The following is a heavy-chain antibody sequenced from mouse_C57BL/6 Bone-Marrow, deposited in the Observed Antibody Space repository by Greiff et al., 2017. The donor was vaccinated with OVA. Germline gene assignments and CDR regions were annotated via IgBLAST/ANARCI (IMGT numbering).Heavy chain of an antibody. CDR3: ARFGNDFDY. V-gene: IGHV7-3*01. Sequence: EVQLVESGGGLVQPGGSLSLSCAASGFTFTDYYMSWVRQPPGKALEWLGFIRNKANGYTTEYSASVKGRFTISRDNSQSILYLQMNALRAEDSATYDCARFGNDFDYWGQGTTLTVSS. D-gene: IGHD2-1*01. CDR2: IRNKANGYTT. J-gene: IGHJ2*01. CDR1: GFTFTDYY.